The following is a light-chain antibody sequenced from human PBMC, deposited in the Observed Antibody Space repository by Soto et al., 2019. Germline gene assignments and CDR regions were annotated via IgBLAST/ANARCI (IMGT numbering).Light chain of an antibody. CDR3: QQSYTMSFA. CDR2: AAS. J-gene: IGKJ3*01. V-gene: IGKV1-39*01. Sequence: DIRMTRSPASLSASVGDRVTITCRASQSINTYLNWYQRKPGKAPKLLIYAASSLESGVTPRFRGSGSATDFTLTISSLQPEDYPTYYCQQSYTMSFAFGQGTNVDIK. CDR1: QSINTY.